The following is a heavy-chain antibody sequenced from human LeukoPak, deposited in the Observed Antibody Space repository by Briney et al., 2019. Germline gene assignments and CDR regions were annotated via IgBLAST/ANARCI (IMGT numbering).Heavy chain of an antibody. J-gene: IGHJ6*03. CDR2: ISSDGSNK. CDR3: AQLGSTMIGGV. V-gene: IGHV3-30*07. CDR1: GFTFSNSA. Sequence: GGSLRLSCKASGFTFSNSAMHWVRQAPGQGLEWVAVISSDGSNKYYADYVKGRFTISRDTSKNTLYLQMNSLRAEDTAVYYCAQLGSTMIGGVWGKGTTVSIPS. D-gene: IGHD3-10*02.